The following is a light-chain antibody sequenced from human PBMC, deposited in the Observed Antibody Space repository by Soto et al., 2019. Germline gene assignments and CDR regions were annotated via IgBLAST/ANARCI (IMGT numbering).Light chain of an antibody. Sequence: QSVLTQPASVSGSAGQSITISCTGTSSDVGAYNYDSWYQQYPGEAPKVIISDVSHRPAGVSNRFSGSKSGNTASLTISGLQTQDEADYYCSSYTSATTYVFGTGTKLTVL. CDR3: SSYTSATTYV. V-gene: IGLV2-14*01. CDR1: SSDVGAYNY. CDR2: DVS. J-gene: IGLJ1*01.